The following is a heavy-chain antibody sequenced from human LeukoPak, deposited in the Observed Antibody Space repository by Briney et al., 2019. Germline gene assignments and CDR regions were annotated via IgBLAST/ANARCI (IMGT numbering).Heavy chain of an antibody. V-gene: IGHV3-66*01. J-gene: IGHJ4*02. Sequence: GGSLRLSCAASGFTVSSNYMSWVRQAPGKGLEWVSIIYSGGSTYYADSVKGRFTISRDNSKNTLYLQMNSLRAEDTAVYYCAKTLPAAVYYFDYWGQGTLVTVSS. CDR3: AKTLPAAVYYFDY. D-gene: IGHD2-2*01. CDR2: IYSGGST. CDR1: GFTVSSNY.